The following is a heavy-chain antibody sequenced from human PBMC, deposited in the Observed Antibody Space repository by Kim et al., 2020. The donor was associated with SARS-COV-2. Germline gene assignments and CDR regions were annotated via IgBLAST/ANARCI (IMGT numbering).Heavy chain of an antibody. J-gene: IGHJ4*02. Sequence: SVYYADSVKGRFTISRDNAKNSLYLQMNSLRADDTAVYYCARIYDGGDYWGQGTLVTVSS. CDR3: ARIYDGGDY. D-gene: IGHD5-12*01. CDR2: SV. V-gene: IGHV3-11*01.